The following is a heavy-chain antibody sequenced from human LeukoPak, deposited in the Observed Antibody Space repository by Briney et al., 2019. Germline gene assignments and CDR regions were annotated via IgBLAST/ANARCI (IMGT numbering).Heavy chain of an antibody. CDR1: GFTFSSYG. Sequence: HTGGSLRLSCAASGFTFSSYGMSWVRQAPGKGPEWVAFIRYDGSNKYYADSVKGRFTISRDNSKNTLYLQMNSLRAEDTAVYYCAAINYLFDYWGQGTLVTVSS. V-gene: IGHV3-30*02. CDR2: IRYDGSNK. J-gene: IGHJ4*02. D-gene: IGHD5-24*01. CDR3: AAINYLFDY.